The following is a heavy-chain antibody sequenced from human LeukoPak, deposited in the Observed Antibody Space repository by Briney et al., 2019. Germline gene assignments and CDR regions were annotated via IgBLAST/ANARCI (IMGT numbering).Heavy chain of an antibody. CDR1: GFTFSSYE. D-gene: IGHD5-18*01. V-gene: IGHV4-39*01. Sequence: PGGSLRLSCAASGFTFSSYEMNWVRQPPGKGLEWIGSIYYSGSTYYNPSLKSRVTISVDTSKNQFSLKLSSVTATDTAVYYCASRSYGRGYFDYWGQGTLVTVSS. CDR3: ASRSYGRGYFDY. CDR2: IYYSGST. J-gene: IGHJ4*02.